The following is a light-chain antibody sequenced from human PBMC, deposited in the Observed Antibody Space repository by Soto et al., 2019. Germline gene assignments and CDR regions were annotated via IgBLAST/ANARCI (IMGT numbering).Light chain of an antibody. Sequence: QSVLTQPPSASASLGASVTLTCTLSSGYSNYKVDWYQQRPGKGPRFVMRVGTGGSVGSKGDGIPDRFSVLGSGLNRYLTIKNIQEVDESDYHCGADHGGGSNVVFGGGTTVTVL. CDR1: SGYSNYK. CDR2: VGTGGSVG. J-gene: IGLJ2*01. CDR3: GADHGGGSNVV. V-gene: IGLV9-49*01.